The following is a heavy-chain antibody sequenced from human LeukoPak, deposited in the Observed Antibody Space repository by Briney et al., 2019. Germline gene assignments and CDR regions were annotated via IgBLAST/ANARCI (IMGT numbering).Heavy chain of an antibody. CDR1: GDSVSSNSAA. CDR3: AKSQLPRQAEHCSGGRCYWPFWLDP. CDR2: TYYRSKWYN. D-gene: IGHD2-15*01. V-gene: IGHV6-1*01. J-gene: IGHJ5*02. Sequence: SQTLSLTCAISGDSVSSNSAAWNWIRQSPSRGLEWLGRTYYRSKWYNDYAVSVKSRIIINPDTSKNQFSLQLNSVTPDDTAVYFCAKSQLPRQAEHCSGGRCYWPFWLDPWGQGTLVTVSS.